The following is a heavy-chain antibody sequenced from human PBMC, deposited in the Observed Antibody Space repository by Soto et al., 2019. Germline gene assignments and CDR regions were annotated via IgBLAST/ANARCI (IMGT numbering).Heavy chain of an antibody. CDR1: GYPFTDYD. V-gene: IGHV1-18*01. J-gene: IGHJ4*02. Sequence: ASVKVSCNAAGYPFTDYDINWVRQAAGQGLEWMGWISAYNGNTNYAQKLQGRVTMTTDTSTSTAYMELRSLRSDDTAVYYCARDRVVVVAATGLFDYWGQGTLVTVSS. CDR2: ISAYNGNT. D-gene: IGHD2-15*01. CDR3: ARDRVVVVAATGLFDY.